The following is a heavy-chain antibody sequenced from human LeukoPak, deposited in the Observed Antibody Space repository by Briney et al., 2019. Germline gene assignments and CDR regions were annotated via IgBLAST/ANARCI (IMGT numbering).Heavy chain of an antibody. CDR3: ARDSPNAYDFWSGYLDLGYMDV. Sequence: GGSLRLSCAASGFTLSSYSMNWVRQAPGKGLEWVSSISSSSSYIYYADSVKGRFTISRDNAKNSLYLQMNSLRAEDTAVYYCARDSPNAYDFWSGYLDLGYMDVWGKGTAVTVSS. V-gene: IGHV3-21*01. J-gene: IGHJ6*03. D-gene: IGHD3-3*01. CDR1: GFTLSSYS. CDR2: ISSSSSYI.